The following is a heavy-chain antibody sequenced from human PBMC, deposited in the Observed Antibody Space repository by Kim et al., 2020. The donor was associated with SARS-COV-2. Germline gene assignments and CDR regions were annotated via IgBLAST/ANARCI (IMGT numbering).Heavy chain of an antibody. CDR2: INPSNDAT. V-gene: IGHV1-46*01. CDR3: SRNRIPMVRGAPDD. Sequence: ASVKVSCKASGYTFTSYYVHWVRQAPGQGLEWMGIINPSNDATTYAQKFQGRVTLTRDTSTSTVYMELSSLISDDTALYYCSRNRIPMVRGAPDDWGQGTLVTVSS. J-gene: IGHJ4*02. CDR1: GYTFTSYY. D-gene: IGHD3-10*01.